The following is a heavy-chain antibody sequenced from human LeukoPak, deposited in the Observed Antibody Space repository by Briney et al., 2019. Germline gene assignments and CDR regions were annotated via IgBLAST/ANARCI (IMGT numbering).Heavy chain of an antibody. CDR2: TYYSGST. V-gene: IGHV4-59*01. J-gene: IGHJ4*02. CDR3: AGGYCSGGSCYSNFDY. Sequence: KPSETLSLTCTVSGGSISSYYWSWIRQPPGKGLEWIGYTYYSGSTNYNPSLKGRVTISVDTSKNQFSLKLSSVTAADTAVYYCAGGYCSGGSCYSNFDYWGQGTLVTVSS. CDR1: GGSISSYY. D-gene: IGHD2-15*01.